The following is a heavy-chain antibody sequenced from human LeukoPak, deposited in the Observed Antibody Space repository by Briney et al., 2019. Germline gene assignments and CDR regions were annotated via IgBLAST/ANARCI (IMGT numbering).Heavy chain of an antibody. CDR3: ARVVLELEGHWFDP. J-gene: IGHJ5*02. CDR1: GFTVSSNE. Sequence: GGSLRLSCAASGFTVSSNEMSWVRQAPGKGLEWVSSISGGSTYYADSRKGRFTISRDNSKNTLHLQMNSLRAEDTAVYYCARVVLELEGHWFDPWGQGTLVTVSS. V-gene: IGHV3-38-3*01. D-gene: IGHD1-7*01. CDR2: ISGGST.